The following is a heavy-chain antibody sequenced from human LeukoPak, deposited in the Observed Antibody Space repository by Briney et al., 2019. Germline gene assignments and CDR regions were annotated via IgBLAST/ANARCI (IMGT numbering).Heavy chain of an antibody. J-gene: IGHJ4*02. CDR2: INSDGSNT. CDR3: GRGCVTAAGTIY. Sequence: GGSLRLSCATSGFTFSSYWMHWVRQAPGKGLVWVSRINSDGSNTNYAESVKGRFTISRDNAKNTLYLQMNSLRVEDMAVYYCGRGCVTAAGTIYWGQGTLVTVSS. V-gene: IGHV3-74*01. D-gene: IGHD6-13*01. CDR1: GFTFSSYW.